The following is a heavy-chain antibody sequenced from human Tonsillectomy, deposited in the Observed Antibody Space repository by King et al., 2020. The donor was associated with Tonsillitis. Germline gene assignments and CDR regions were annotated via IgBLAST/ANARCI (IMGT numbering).Heavy chain of an antibody. D-gene: IGHD3-22*01. CDR3: AKDGYDSSGYYLGDY. V-gene: IGHV3-30*18. CDR2: ISYDGRNK. Sequence: QLVQSGGGVVQPGRSLTLSCAASGFTFSSYGMHWVRQAPGKGLEWVAVISYDGRNKYYADSVKGRFTIPRDNSKNTLYLQMNSLRAEDTAVYYCAKDGYDSSGYYLGDYWGQGTLVTVSS. CDR1: GFTFSSYG. J-gene: IGHJ4*02.